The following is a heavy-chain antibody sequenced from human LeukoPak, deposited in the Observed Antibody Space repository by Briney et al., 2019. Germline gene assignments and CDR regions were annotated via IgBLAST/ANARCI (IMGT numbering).Heavy chain of an antibody. CDR1: GGSFSGYY. CDR2: INHSGST. CDR3: ARGGNIGITIFGVVQYYYYMDV. Sequence: SETLSLTCAVYGGSFSGYYWSWIRQPPGKGLEWIGEINHSGSTNYNPSLKSRVTISVDTSKNQFSLKLSSVTAADTAVYYCARGGNIGITIFGVVQYYYYMDVWGKGTTVTVSS. J-gene: IGHJ6*03. V-gene: IGHV4-34*01. D-gene: IGHD3-3*01.